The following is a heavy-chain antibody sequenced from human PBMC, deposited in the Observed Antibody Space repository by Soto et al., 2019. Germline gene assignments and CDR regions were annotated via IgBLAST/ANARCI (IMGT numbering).Heavy chain of an antibody. CDR2: INQPGKQT. CDR3: AKDRHPDGIWTFDY. D-gene: IGHD3-9*01. V-gene: IGHV3-23*03. J-gene: IGHJ4*02. Sequence: GGSLRLSCAASGFIFSTYTMNWVRQVSGKGLEWVSGINQPGKQTWYADSVKGRFTISRDNSKNFLFLQMNSPRVEDTAVYYCAKDRHPDGIWTFDYWGQGAPVTVSS. CDR1: GFIFSTYT.